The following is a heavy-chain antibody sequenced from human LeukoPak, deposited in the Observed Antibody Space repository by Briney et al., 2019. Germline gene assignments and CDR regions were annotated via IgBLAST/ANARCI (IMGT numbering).Heavy chain of an antibody. J-gene: IGHJ2*01. D-gene: IGHD6-19*01. CDR3: SKGSVGSGWYFDI. V-gene: IGHV3-30*02. Sequence: GGSLRLSCAASGFTFSSYGMHWIRQAPGKGLEWVSFIRYDGSNKYYADSVKGRFTISRDNSKNTLYLQMNSLRAEDTAVYYCSKGSVGSGWYFDIWGQGTLVTVSS. CDR2: IRYDGSNK. CDR1: GFTFSSYG.